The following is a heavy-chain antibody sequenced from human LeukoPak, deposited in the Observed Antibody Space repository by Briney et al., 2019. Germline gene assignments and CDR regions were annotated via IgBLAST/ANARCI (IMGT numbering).Heavy chain of an antibody. V-gene: IGHV4-61*01. CDR2: IYYSGST. CDR3: ARVVVAATHCFDP. CDR1: GGSVSSGSYY. Sequence: TPSETLSLTCTVSGGSVSSGSYYWSWIRQPPGKGLEWIGYIYYSGSTNYNPSLKSRVTISVDTSKNQISLKLSSVTAADTAVYYCARVVVAATHCFDPWGQGTLVTVSS. D-gene: IGHD2-15*01. J-gene: IGHJ5*02.